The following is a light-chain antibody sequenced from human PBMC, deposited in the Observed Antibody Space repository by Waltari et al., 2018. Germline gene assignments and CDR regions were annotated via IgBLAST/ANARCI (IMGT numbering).Light chain of an antibody. Sequence: DIQMTQSPSSVSASVGDRVTITLRASQGISSWLAWSQQKPGKAPKILIYAASSLQSGVPSRFSGSVSGTDFTLTINSLQPEDFATYYCQQANSFPLTFGGGTKVEIK. CDR1: QGISSW. V-gene: IGKV1-12*01. J-gene: IGKJ4*01. CDR2: AAS. CDR3: QQANSFPLT.